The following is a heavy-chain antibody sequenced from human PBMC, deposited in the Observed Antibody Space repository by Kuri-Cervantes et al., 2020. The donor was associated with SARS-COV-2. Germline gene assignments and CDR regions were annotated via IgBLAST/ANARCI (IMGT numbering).Heavy chain of an antibody. V-gene: IGHV3-7*01. Sequence: GGSLRLSCAASGFSFSSYWMSWVRQAPGKGLEWVATIKKDETEKYCVDSVKGRFTISRDNAKNSLYLQMNSLRAEDTAVYYCARDFEEGRTNGVVYYMDVWGKGTTVTVSS. CDR1: GFSFSSYW. CDR3: ARDFEEGRTNGVVYYMDV. CDR2: IKKDETEK. J-gene: IGHJ6*03. D-gene: IGHD2-8*01.